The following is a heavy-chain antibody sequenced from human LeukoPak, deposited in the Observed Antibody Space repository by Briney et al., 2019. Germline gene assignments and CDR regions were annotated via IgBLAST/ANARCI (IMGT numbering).Heavy chain of an antibody. Sequence: SETLSLTCTVSGASIDRGDYYWSWIRQPPGKGLEWIGFIYYNGITYYNPSLKSRFVISVGTSRNQFSLNLKTVTAADSALYFCARGPIFFDIRSSYITPPNNYFDPWGQGPLVTVSS. CDR2: IYYNGIT. J-gene: IGHJ5*02. V-gene: IGHV4-30-4*01. D-gene: IGHD3-3*01. CDR1: GASIDRGDYY. CDR3: ARGPIFFDIRSSYITPPNNYFDP.